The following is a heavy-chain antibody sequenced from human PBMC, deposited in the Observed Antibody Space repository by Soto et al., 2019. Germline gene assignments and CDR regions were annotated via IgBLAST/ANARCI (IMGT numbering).Heavy chain of an antibody. CDR2: INPNSGGT. D-gene: IGHD2-2*01. CDR3: ARGPTPYCSSTSCYRRLDP. Sequence: ASVKVSCKASGYTFTGYYMHWVRQAPGQGLEWMGWINPNSGGTNYAQKFQGWVTMTRDTSISTAYMELSRLRSDDTAVYYCARGPTPYCSSTSCYRRLDPWGQGTLVTVSS. V-gene: IGHV1-2*04. CDR1: GYTFTGYY. J-gene: IGHJ5*02.